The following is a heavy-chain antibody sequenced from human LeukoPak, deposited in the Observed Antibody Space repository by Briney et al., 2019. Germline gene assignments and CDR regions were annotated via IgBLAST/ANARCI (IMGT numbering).Heavy chain of an antibody. CDR1: GGTFSSYA. J-gene: IGHJ4*02. V-gene: IGHV1-69*06. CDR2: IIPIFGTA. D-gene: IGHD3-9*01. CDR3: ASKYYDILTGYPY. Sequence: SVKVSCKASGGTFSSYAISWARQAPGQGLEWMGGIIPIFGTANYAQKFQGRVTITADKSTSTAYMELSSLRSEDTAVYYCASKYYDILTGYPYWGQGTLVTVSS.